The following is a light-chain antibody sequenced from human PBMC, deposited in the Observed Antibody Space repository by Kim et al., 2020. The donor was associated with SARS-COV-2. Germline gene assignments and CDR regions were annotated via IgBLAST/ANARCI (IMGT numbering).Light chain of an antibody. Sequence: VALGQTVRITCEGDGLRRYYATWYKQKPGQAPILVSYGKNTRPSGIPDRFSGSGSGNTASLTITGTQAGDEADYYCNSRDSNDNVVFGGGTQLTVL. CDR1: GLRRYY. CDR2: GKN. CDR3: NSRDSNDNVV. J-gene: IGLJ2*01. V-gene: IGLV3-19*01.